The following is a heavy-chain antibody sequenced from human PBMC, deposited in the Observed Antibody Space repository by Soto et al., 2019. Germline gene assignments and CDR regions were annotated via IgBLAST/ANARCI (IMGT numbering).Heavy chain of an antibody. Sequence: SETLSLTCTVSGGSFGSSAYYWGWIRRAPGKGLEWIGSINSSGSTFSNPSLKSRVTLSVDTSKNQFSLKLTSVTAADTALYYCSRRAPEGFDPWGQGTLVTVS. CDR1: GGSFGSSAYY. J-gene: IGHJ5*02. V-gene: IGHV4-39*01. CDR3: SRRAPEGFDP. CDR2: INSSGST.